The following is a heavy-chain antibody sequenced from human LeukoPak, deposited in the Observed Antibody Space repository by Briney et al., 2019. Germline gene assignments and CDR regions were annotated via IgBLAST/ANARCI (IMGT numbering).Heavy chain of an antibody. J-gene: IGHJ5*02. D-gene: IGHD4-17*01. V-gene: IGHV3-23*01. CDR3: AKGRYYGDYQPFDP. CDR1: GLTFSSHW. CDR2: LSSSGGST. Sequence: PGGSLRLSCAASGLTFSSHWMHWVRQAPGKGLEWVSVLSSSGGSTYYADSVKGRFTISRDNSKNTLYLQMNSLRAEDTAVCYCAKGRYYGDYQPFDPWGQGTLVTVSS.